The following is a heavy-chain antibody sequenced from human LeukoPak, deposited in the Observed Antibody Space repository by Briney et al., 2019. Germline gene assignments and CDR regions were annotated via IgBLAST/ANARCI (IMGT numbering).Heavy chain of an antibody. J-gene: IGHJ4*02. D-gene: IGHD1-26*01. CDR1: GGSISSHY. Sequence: SETLSLTCTVSGGSISSHYWSWIRQPPGKGLEWIGYIYYSGSTKFNPSLKSRVTISVDTSKNQFSLKLSSVTAADTAVYYCARDFAQGDFDYWGQGTLVTVSS. CDR2: IYYSGST. V-gene: IGHV4-59*11. CDR3: ARDFAQGDFDY.